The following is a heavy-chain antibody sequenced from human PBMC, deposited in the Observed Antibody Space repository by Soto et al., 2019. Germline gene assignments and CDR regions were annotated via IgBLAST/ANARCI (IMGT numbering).Heavy chain of an antibody. Sequence: ASVKVSCKASGYTFTRYGINWVRQAPGRGLEWMGWINPGNGNTKYSQQFQGRVIIDRDTSASTAYMELSSLRPEDTAVYYCARGGYFDSSNYLDYWGLGTLVTVSS. CDR2: INPGNGNT. V-gene: IGHV1-3*01. CDR1: GYTFTRYG. CDR3: ARGGYFDSSNYLDY. J-gene: IGHJ4*02. D-gene: IGHD3-22*01.